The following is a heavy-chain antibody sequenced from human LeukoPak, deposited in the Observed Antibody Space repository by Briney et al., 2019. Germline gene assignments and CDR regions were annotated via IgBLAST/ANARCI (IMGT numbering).Heavy chain of an antibody. J-gene: IGHJ4*02. CDR2: IRSKTDGGTT. Sequence: GGSLRLSCAASGFTFSNAWMTWVRQAPGKGLEWVVRIRSKTDGGTTDCAAPVKDRFTISREDSENTLFLQMNSLETEDTAVYYCTTYSRGYFGYWGQGTLVTVSS. CDR3: TTYSRGYFGY. D-gene: IGHD2-21*01. CDR1: GFTFSNAW. V-gene: IGHV3-15*01.